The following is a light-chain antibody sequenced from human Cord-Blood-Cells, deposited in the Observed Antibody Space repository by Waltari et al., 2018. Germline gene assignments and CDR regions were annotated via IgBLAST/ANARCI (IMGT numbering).Light chain of an antibody. J-gene: IGLJ1*01. CDR2: DVS. Sequence: QSALTQPDSVSGSPGQSITISCTGPSSDVGGYNYVSWYQQHPGKAPKLMIYDVSNRPSGVSNRFSGSKSGNTASLTISGLQAEDEADYYCSSYTSSSTLDVFGTGTKVTVL. V-gene: IGLV2-14*01. CDR1: SSDVGGYNY. CDR3: SSYTSSSTLDV.